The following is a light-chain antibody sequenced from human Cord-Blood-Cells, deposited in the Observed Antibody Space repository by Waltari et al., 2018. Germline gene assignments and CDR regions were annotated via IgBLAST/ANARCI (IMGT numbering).Light chain of an antibody. CDR2: KDS. V-gene: IGLV3-25*03. CDR3: QSADSSGTYRV. Sequence: SYELTQPPSVSVSPGQTARNTCSGDALPKPYAYWYQQKPGQAPVLVIYKDSERPSGIPERFSGSSSGTTVTLTISGVQAEDEADYYCQSADSSGTYRVFGGGTKLTVL. J-gene: IGLJ2*01. CDR1: ALPKPY.